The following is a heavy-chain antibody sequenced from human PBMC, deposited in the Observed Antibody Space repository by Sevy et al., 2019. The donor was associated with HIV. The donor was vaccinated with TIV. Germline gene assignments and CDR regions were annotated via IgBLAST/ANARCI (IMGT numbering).Heavy chain of an antibody. Sequence: GGSLRLSCAASGFTFSSYAMSWVRQAPGKGLEWVSAISGSGGSTYYADSVKGRFTISRDNSKNTLYLQMNSLRAADTAVYYCAKDQTRRFSMDVWGQGTTVTVSS. V-gene: IGHV3-23*01. CDR1: GFTFSSYA. CDR2: ISGSGGST. J-gene: IGHJ6*02. CDR3: AKDQTRRFSMDV.